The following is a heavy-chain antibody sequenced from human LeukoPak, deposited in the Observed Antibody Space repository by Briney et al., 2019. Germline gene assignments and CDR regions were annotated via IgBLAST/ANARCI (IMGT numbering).Heavy chain of an antibody. V-gene: IGHV4-34*01. J-gene: IGHJ1*01. CDR1: GVSINDYY. Sequence: PSDTLSLTCGVFGVSINDYYWSWIRQSPGKGLEWIGEISHTEGTRYNPSLESRVTMSVGTSENQLSLKLIFVTAADTAVYYCARIRCGHSGSVCYNHWGLGTLVTVSS. CDR2: ISHTEGT. D-gene: IGHD3-9*01. CDR3: ARIRCGHSGSVCYNH.